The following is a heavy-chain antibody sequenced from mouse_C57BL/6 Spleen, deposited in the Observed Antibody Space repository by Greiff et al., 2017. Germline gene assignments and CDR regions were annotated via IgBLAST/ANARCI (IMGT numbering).Heavy chain of an antibody. V-gene: IGHV1-42*01. CDR3: ARRRYYYAMDY. CDR2: INPSTGGT. J-gene: IGHJ4*01. CDR1: GYSFTGYY. Sequence: VQLKQSGPELVKPGASVTISCTASGYSFTGYYMNWLKQSPEKSLEWIGEINPSTGGTTYNQKFKAKATLTVDNSSSTAYMQLKSLTSEDSAVYYCARRRYYYAMDYWGQGTSVTVSS.